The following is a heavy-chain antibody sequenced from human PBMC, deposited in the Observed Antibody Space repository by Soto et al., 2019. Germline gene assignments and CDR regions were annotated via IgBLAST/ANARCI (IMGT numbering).Heavy chain of an antibody. CDR1: GFTFSDYY. J-gene: IGHJ6*03. Sequence: QVQLVESGGGLVKPGGSLRLSCAASGFTFSDYYMSWIRQAPGKGLEWVSYISSSGSTIYYADSVKGRFTISRDNAKNSLYLQMISLRAEDTAVYYCASMPQLLPGDVYYYYMDVWGKGTTVTVSS. CDR2: ISSSGSTI. CDR3: ASMPQLLPGDVYYYYMDV. D-gene: IGHD2-2*01. V-gene: IGHV3-11*01.